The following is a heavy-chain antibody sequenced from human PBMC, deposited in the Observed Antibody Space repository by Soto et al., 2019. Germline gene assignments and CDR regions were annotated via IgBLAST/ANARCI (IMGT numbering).Heavy chain of an antibody. CDR1: GYSFTSYW. J-gene: IGHJ6*02. CDR3: ARHSVYCTNGVCFIYGMDV. V-gene: IGHV5-51*01. D-gene: IGHD2-8*01. CDR2: IYPGDSDT. Sequence: PGESLKISCKGSGYSFTSYWIGWVRQMPGKGLEWMGIIYPGDSDTRYSLSFQGQVTISADKSISTAYLQWSSLKASDTAMYYCARHSVYCTNGVCFIYGMDVWGQGTAVTVSS.